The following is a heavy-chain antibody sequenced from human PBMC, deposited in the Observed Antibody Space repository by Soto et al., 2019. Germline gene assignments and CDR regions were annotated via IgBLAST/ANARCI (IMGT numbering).Heavy chain of an antibody. Sequence: EVQLVETGGGLIQPGGSLRLSCAASGLTVNTNYMNWVRQAPGKGLEWVSYIYTGDGSYYADSVKGRFTISVDNSKNTVFLQMNDLRAEDTAVYYCARGTIYLDYWGKGTLVTVSS. J-gene: IGHJ4*02. V-gene: IGHV3-53*02. D-gene: IGHD2-21*01. CDR3: ARGTIYLDY. CDR2: IYTGDGS. CDR1: GLTVNTNY.